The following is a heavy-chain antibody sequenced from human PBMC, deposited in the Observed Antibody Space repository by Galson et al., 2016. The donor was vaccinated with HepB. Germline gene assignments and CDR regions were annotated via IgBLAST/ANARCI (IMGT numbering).Heavy chain of an antibody. J-gene: IGHJ3*02. Sequence: SLRLSCAASGFSISIYSMNWVRQAPGKGLEWVSAIRGSGTGTSYTDSVKGRFTISRDNSKNTLYLQMNSLRAEDAAVYYRAKISLGGYNRGWGGSFDIWGRGTMVTVAS. D-gene: IGHD6-19*01. CDR2: IRGSGTGT. CDR1: GFSISIYS. CDR3: AKISLGGYNRGWGGSFDI. V-gene: IGHV3-23*01.